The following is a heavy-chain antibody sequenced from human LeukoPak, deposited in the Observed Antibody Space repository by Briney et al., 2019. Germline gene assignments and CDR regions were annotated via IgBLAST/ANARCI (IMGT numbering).Heavy chain of an antibody. D-gene: IGHD3-9*01. Sequence: EASVKVSCKASGYTFTGYGISWVRQAPGQGLEWMGWISAYNGNTNYAQKLQGRVTMTTDTSTSTAYMELRSLRSDDTAVYYCARAYYDILTGYSRPYYNGMDVWGQGTTVTVSS. CDR3: ARAYYDILTGYSRPYYNGMDV. CDR2: ISAYNGNT. J-gene: IGHJ6*02. CDR1: GYTFTGYG. V-gene: IGHV1-18*01.